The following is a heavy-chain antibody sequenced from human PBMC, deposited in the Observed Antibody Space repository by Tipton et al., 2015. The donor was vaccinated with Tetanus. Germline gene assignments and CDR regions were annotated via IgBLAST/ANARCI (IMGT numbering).Heavy chain of an antibody. CDR1: GYTFTNYY. CDR3: ARDRGNYIYYGMDV. J-gene: IGHJ6*02. CDR2: IDPNSGGT. Sequence: QLVQSGAEMKKPGASVKVSCTASGYTFTNYYMYWVRQAPGQGLEWVGWIDPNSGGTVYAPKFQGRVTMTRDTSISTAYMELSSLRSDDTAVYYCARDRGNYIYYGMDVWGPGTTVTVS. V-gene: IGHV1-2*02. D-gene: IGHD3-22*01.